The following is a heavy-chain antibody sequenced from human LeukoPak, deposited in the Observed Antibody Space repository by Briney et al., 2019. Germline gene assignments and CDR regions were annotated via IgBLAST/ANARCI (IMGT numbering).Heavy chain of an antibody. Sequence: GGSLRLSCAASGFTFRDYTMTWVRQAPGKGLEWVANMKPDGSEEYYVDSVRGRFTVSRDNARNSPYLQMDSLRAEDTAVYYCAREGGGGGYYSDSYGHPHFDCWGPGTLVTVSS. D-gene: IGHD3-22*01. CDR2: MKPDGSEE. CDR1: GFTFRDYT. J-gene: IGHJ4*02. CDR3: AREGGGGGYYSDSYGHPHFDC. V-gene: IGHV3-7*01.